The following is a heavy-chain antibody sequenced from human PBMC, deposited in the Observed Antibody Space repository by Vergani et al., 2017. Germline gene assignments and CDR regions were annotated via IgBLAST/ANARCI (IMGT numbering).Heavy chain of an antibody. CDR1: GGSFSGYY. Sequence: QVRLQQWGAGLLKPSETLSLTCAVYGGSFSGYYWSWIRQPPGKGLEWIGEINHSGSTNYNPSLKSRVTISVDTSKNQFSLKLSSVTAADTAVYYCARAYGDTAMPRFDYWGQGTLVTVSS. D-gene: IGHD5-18*01. CDR2: INHSGST. J-gene: IGHJ4*02. CDR3: ARAYGDTAMPRFDY. V-gene: IGHV4-34*01.